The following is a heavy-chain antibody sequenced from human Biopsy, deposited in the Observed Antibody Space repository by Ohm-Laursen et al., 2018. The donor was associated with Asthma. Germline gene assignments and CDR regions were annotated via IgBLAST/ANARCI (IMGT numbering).Heavy chain of an antibody. V-gene: IGHV3-30*18. J-gene: IGHJ4*02. CDR3: AKRRGYSGHDNDY. Sequence: SLRLSCAASGFMFRSFGMHWVRQAPGKGLEWVAVISYDGNHKFYEDSVKGRFTISRDNFKNTLHLQMNSLRTEDTAVYYCAKRRGYSGHDNDYWGQGTLVIVSS. D-gene: IGHD5-12*01. CDR2: ISYDGNHK. CDR1: GFMFRSFG.